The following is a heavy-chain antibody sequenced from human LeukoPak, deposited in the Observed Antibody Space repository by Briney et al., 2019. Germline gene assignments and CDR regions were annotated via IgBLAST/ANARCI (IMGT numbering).Heavy chain of an antibody. J-gene: IGHJ4*02. CDR1: GGSFSGYY. CDR2: INHSGST. CDR3: ARGVDY. V-gene: IGHV4-34*01. Sequence: SETLSLTCAVYGGSFSGYYWSWIRQPPGKGLEWIGEINHSGSTNYNPSLKSRVTISVDTSKNQFSLKLSSVTAADTAVYYCARGVDYWGQGALVTVSS.